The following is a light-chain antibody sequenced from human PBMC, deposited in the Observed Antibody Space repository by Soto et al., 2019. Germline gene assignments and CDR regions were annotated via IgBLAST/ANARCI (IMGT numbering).Light chain of an antibody. CDR1: QSITGW. J-gene: IGKJ1*01. Sequence: DIQMTQSHPTLSASVGDRVTISCRASQSITGWLAWFQQKPGKAPKLLISQASKLESGVPSRFSGSGSGTDFTLTISGLQPDDFATYYCQQYNPYSPWTFGQGTKVEIK. CDR2: QAS. V-gene: IGKV1-5*03. CDR3: QQYNPYSPWT.